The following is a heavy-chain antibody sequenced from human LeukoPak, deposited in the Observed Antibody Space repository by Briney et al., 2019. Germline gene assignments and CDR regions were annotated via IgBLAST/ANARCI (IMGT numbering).Heavy chain of an antibody. V-gene: IGHV3-23*01. Sequence: GGSLRLSCAASGFTFSSYAMSWVRQAPGKGLEGVSAISGSGGSTYYADSVKGRFTISRDNSKNTLYLQMNSLRAEDTAVYYCAKEYDSSGYQYYYYYGMDVWGQGTTVTVSS. CDR2: ISGSGGST. CDR3: AKEYDSSGYQYYYYYGMDV. CDR1: GFTFSSYA. J-gene: IGHJ6*02. D-gene: IGHD3-22*01.